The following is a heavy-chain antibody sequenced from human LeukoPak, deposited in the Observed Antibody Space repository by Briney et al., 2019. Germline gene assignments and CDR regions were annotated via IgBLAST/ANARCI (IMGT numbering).Heavy chain of an antibody. Sequence: GGSLRLSCAASGFIFSDHSMNWVRQAPGKGLKWVSSISSSSTYMYYAGSVRGRFTISRDNAKNSLFLQMNSLRVDDTAVYYCARELGYCDGGTCQEWFDPWGQGTLVTVSS. V-gene: IGHV3-21*01. CDR3: ARELGYCDGGTCQEWFDP. J-gene: IGHJ5*02. CDR2: ISSSSTYM. D-gene: IGHD2-15*01. CDR1: GFIFSDHS.